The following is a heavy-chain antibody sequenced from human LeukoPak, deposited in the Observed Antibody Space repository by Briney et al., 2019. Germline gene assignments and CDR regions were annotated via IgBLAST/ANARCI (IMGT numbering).Heavy chain of an antibody. CDR2: INHSGST. D-gene: IGHD1-26*01. Sequence: SETLSLTCTVSGASISSGDRWTWVRQSPGQRLEWIGEINHSGSTNYNPSLKSRVTISVDKPENHFSLKLSSVTAADTAVYYCARHRGATMGPSDDWGQGTLVTVSS. J-gene: IGHJ4*02. V-gene: IGHV4-4*02. CDR1: GASISSGDR. CDR3: ARHRGATMGPSDD.